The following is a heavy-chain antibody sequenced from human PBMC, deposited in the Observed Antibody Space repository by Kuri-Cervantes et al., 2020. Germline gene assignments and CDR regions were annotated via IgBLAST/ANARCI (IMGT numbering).Heavy chain of an antibody. Sequence: GESLKISCEGSGFTFSRRTLNWVRQAPGKGLEWLSSVSGSSSLRYYSDSVKGRFTISRDNAQNSVYLQMNSLRAEDTAVYYCARGGSSWSLYSWGQGTLVTVSS. CDR3: ARGGSSWSLYS. CDR2: VSGSSSLR. D-gene: IGHD6-13*01. CDR1: GFTFSRRT. J-gene: IGHJ4*02. V-gene: IGHV3-21*01.